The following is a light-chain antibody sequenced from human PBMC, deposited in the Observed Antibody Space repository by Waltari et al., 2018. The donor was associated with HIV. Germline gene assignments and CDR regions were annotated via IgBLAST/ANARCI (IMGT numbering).Light chain of an antibody. CDR3: SSYTTTSNVEL. V-gene: IGLV2-14*01. CDR2: EVS. CDR1: RTSVGGSNF. Sequence: QSALTQPASVSGSPGQSITISCAGSRTSVGGSNFFSWYQQHPGKAPKLMDYEVSNRPSGVSNRFSGSKSGNTASLTISGLQAEDEAVYYCSSYTTTSNVELFGGGTKLTVL. J-gene: IGLJ2*01.